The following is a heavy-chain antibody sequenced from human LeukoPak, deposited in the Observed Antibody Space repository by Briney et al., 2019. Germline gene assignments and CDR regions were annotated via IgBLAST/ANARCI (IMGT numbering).Heavy chain of an antibody. Sequence: SETLSLTCAVYGGSFSGYYWSWIRQPPGKGLEWIGEINHSGSTNYNPSLKSRVTISVDTSKNQFSLKLSSVTAADTAVYYCARRDLYYDSSGYLYWGQGTLVTVSS. CDR2: INHSGST. J-gene: IGHJ4*02. CDR1: GGSFSGYY. V-gene: IGHV4-34*01. D-gene: IGHD3-22*01. CDR3: ARRDLYYDSSGYLY.